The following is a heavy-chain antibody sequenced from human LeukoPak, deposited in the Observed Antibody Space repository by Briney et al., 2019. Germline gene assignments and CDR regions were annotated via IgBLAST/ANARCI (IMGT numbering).Heavy chain of an antibody. CDR2: ICGSGGST. V-gene: IGHV3-23*01. D-gene: IGHD5-18*01. Sequence: PWGSLRLSCAASGVTFSGYTMSWVRQAPGKGLEWVWAICGSGGSTYYADSVKGRFTISRDNSKSTLYLQMNSLRAEDTAVYYCAKDALDTAMAASFAYWGQGTLVTVSS. CDR3: AKDALDTAMAASFAY. J-gene: IGHJ4*02. CDR1: GVTFSGYT.